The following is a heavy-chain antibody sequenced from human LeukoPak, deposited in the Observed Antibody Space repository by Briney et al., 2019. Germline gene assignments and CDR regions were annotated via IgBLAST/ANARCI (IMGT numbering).Heavy chain of an antibody. J-gene: IGHJ5*02. Sequence: ASVKVSCKASGYTFSSYAMHWVRQAPGQRLEWMGWINAGNGNTKYSQEFQGRVTLTRDMSTGTDYLELSSLRSEDTAVYYCARDNSVRDEAWWFNPWGQGTLVTVSS. CDR1: GYTFSSYA. V-gene: IGHV1-3*03. D-gene: IGHD5-24*01. CDR3: ARDNSVRDEAWWFNP. CDR2: INAGNGNT.